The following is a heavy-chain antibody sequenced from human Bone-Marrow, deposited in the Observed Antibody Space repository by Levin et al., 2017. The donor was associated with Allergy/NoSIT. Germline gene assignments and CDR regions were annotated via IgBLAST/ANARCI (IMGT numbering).Heavy chain of an antibody. CDR1: GFTFSSYA. D-gene: IGHD5-12*01. J-gene: IGHJ4*02. V-gene: IGHV3-23*01. Sequence: GESLKISCAASGFTFSSYAMSWVRQAPGKGLEWVSAISGSGGSTYYADSVKGRFTISRDNSKNTLYLQMNSLRAEDTAVYYCAKDGRGYDYFDYWGQGTLVTVSS. CDR2: ISGSGGST. CDR3: AKDGRGYDYFDY.